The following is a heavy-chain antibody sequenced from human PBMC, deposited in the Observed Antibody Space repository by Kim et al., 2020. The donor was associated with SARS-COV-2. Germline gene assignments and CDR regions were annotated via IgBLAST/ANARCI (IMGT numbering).Heavy chain of an antibody. CDR3: TRDPRRGGVDY. Sequence: GGSLRLSCTASGFTFGDYAMSWFRQAPGKGLEWVGFIRSKAYGGTTEYAASVKGRFTISRDDSKSIAYLQMNSLKTEDTAVYYCTRDPRRGGVDYWGQGTLVTVSS. J-gene: IGHJ4*02. CDR2: IRSKAYGGTT. CDR1: GFTFGDYA. D-gene: IGHD3-10*01. V-gene: IGHV3-49*03.